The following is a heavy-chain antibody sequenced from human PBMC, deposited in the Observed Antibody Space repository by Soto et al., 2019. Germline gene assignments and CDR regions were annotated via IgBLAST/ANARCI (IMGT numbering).Heavy chain of an antibody. Sequence: QVQLVQSGAEVKKPGSSVKVSCKASGGTFSSYTISWVRQAPGQGLEWMGRIIPILGIANYAQKFQGRVTITADKSTSTAYMELSSLRSEDTAVYYCASQGGDYIHAFDIWGQGTMVTVSS. CDR2: IIPILGIA. V-gene: IGHV1-69*02. CDR1: GGTFSSYT. D-gene: IGHD4-17*01. CDR3: ASQGGDYIHAFDI. J-gene: IGHJ3*02.